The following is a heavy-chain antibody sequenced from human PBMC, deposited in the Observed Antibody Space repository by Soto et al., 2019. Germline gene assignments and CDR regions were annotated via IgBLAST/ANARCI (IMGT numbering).Heavy chain of an antibody. CDR1: GGSVSSGSYY. CDR2: IYYSGST. V-gene: IGHV4-61*01. J-gene: IGHJ4*02. Sequence: SETLSLTCTVSGGSVSSGSYYWSWIRQPPGKGLEWIGYIYYSGSTNYNPSLKSRVTISVDTSKNQFSLKLSSVTAADTAVYYCARGRIQLWLLNWGQGTLVTVSS. CDR3: ARGRIQLWLLN. D-gene: IGHD5-18*01.